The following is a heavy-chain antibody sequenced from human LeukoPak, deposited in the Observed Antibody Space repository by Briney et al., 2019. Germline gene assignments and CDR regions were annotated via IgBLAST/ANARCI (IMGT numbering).Heavy chain of an antibody. CDR3: ARVHVDTDLSMTYYFDY. D-gene: IGHD5-18*01. Sequence: VASVKVSCKASGGTFSSYAISWVRQAPGQGLEWMGGIIPIFGTANYAQKFQGRVTITADESTSTAYMELSSLRSEDTAVYYCARVHVDTDLSMTYYFDYWGQGTLVTVPS. V-gene: IGHV1-69*13. CDR1: GGTFSSYA. CDR2: IIPIFGTA. J-gene: IGHJ4*02.